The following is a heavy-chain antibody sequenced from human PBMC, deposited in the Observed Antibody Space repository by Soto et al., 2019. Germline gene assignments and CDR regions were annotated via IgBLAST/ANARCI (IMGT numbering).Heavy chain of an antibody. CDR1: GYTFTGYY. J-gene: IGHJ6*02. D-gene: IGHD1-26*01. CDR3: AGARWEPPYYYYYGMDV. V-gene: IGHV1-2*02. CDR2: INPNSGGT. Sequence: RASVKVSCKASGYTFTGYYMHWVRQAPGQGLEWMGWINPNSGGTNYAQKFQGRVTMTRDTSISTAYMELSRLRSDDTAVYYCAGARWEPPYYYYYGMDVWGQGTTVTVSS.